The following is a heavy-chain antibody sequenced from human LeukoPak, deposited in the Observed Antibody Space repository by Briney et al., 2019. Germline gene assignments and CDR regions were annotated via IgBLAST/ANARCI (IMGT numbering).Heavy chain of an antibody. V-gene: IGHV4-31*03. D-gene: IGHD3-22*01. CDR2: SYHTGTI. CDR1: GGSVSSGGYY. CDR3: ARNYYDSSGYYYNDY. J-gene: IGHJ4*02. Sequence: SETLSLTCTVSGGSVSSGGYYWSWIRQHPGKGLEWIGYSYHTGTIYYNPSLKSRLTISVDTSKNQFSLKLSSVTAADTAVYYCARNYYDSSGYYYNDYWGRGILVTVSS.